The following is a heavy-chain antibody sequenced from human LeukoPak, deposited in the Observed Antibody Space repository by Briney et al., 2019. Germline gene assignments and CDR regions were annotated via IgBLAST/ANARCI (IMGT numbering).Heavy chain of an antibody. Sequence: SETLSLTCTVSGGSISSSSYYWGWIHQPPGKGLECIGSIFYSGSTYYNPSLKSRVTISVDTSKNQFSLKLSSVTAADTAVYYCARVCGSGYDSGWFDPWGQGTLVTVSS. CDR3: ARVCGSGYDSGWFDP. CDR2: IFYSGST. CDR1: GGSISSSSYY. D-gene: IGHD5-12*01. V-gene: IGHV4-39*07. J-gene: IGHJ5*02.